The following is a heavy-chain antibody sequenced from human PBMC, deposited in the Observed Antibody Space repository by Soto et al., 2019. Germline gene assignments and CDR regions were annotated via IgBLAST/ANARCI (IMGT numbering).Heavy chain of an antibody. CDR1: GLRFTSYS. D-gene: IGHD3-10*01. Sequence: QVQLVESGGGVVQPGRSLRLSCAASGLRFTSYSMHWVRQAPGKGLEWVAVISYDGNNAYYADSVKGRFTVSRDNSKNTLYLQMNSLTSEDTAVYYCASQCGEYPWDDWGQGTLVTVSS. CDR3: ASQCGEYPWDD. J-gene: IGHJ4*02. CDR2: ISYDGNNA. V-gene: IGHV3-30-3*01.